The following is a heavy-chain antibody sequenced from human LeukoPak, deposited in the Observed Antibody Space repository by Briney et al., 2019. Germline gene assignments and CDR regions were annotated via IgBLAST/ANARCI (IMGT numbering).Heavy chain of an antibody. Sequence: SETLSLTCTVSGGSITSYYWSWIRQPPGKGLEWIGYISYSGTTNYNPSLKSRVSISLDTSTNHFSLKLSSVTAADTAMYYCARSFPSEAGGYWGQGTLVTVSS. CDR1: GGSITSYY. J-gene: IGHJ4*02. V-gene: IGHV4-59*01. D-gene: IGHD6-13*01. CDR3: ARSFPSEAGGY. CDR2: ISYSGTT.